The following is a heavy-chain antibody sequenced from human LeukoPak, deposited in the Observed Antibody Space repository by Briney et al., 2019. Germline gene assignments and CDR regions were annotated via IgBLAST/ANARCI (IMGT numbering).Heavy chain of an antibody. D-gene: IGHD1-14*01. J-gene: IGHJ4*02. CDR1: GFTFNSNA. CDR2: ISWDGNVK. CDR3: ARDLSTRYSIDY. Sequence: GGSLRLSSAASGFTFNSNAMHWVRQAPGKGLEWLAFISWDGNVKYCADSVEGRFTISRDSPKNTLFLQMNSLRAEDTAVYYCARDLSTRYSIDYWGQGTLVTVSS. V-gene: IGHV3-30*04.